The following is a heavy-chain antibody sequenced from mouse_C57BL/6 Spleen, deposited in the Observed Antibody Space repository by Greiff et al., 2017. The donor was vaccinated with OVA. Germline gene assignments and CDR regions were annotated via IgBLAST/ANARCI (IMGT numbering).Heavy chain of an antibody. J-gene: IGHJ4*01. V-gene: IGHV5-17*01. CDR1: GFTFSDYG. CDR2: ISSGSSTI. D-gene: IGHD2-3*01. CDR3: ARGGVIYDGYYAMDY. Sequence: EVQRVESGGGLVKPGGSLKLSCAASGFTFSDYGMHWVRQAPEKGLEWVAYISSGSSTIYYADTVKGRFTISRDNAKNTLFLQMTSLRSEDTAMYYCARGGVIYDGYYAMDYWGQGTSVTVSS.